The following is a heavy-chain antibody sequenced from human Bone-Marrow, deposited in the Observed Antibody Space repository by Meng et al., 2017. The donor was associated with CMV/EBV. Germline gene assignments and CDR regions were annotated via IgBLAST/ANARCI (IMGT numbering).Heavy chain of an antibody. J-gene: IGHJ4*02. CDR2: ISYDGSNK. Sequence: GESLKISCAASGFTFSSYAMHWVRQAPGKGLEWVAVISYDGSNKYYADSVKGRFTISRDNSKNTLYLQMNSLRAEDTAVYYCARAGSAYDILTGYQWAMGDWGPGKLVTVSS. CDR3: ARAGSAYDILTGYQWAMGD. V-gene: IGHV3-30-3*01. CDR1: GFTFSSYA. D-gene: IGHD3-9*01.